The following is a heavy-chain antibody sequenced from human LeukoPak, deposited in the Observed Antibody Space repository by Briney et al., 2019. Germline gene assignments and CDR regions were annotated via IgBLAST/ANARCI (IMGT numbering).Heavy chain of an antibody. J-gene: IGHJ6*02. CDR1: GYIFTGYY. CDR2: INTNTGNP. CDR3: AREVTTLPYYYYGMDV. V-gene: IGHV7-4-1*02. Sequence: GASVKVSCTASGYIFTGYYMHWVRQAPGQGLEWMGWINTNTGNPTYAQGFTGRFVFPLDTSVSTAYLQISSLKAEDTAVYYCAREVTTLPYYYYGMDVWGQGTTVTVSS. D-gene: IGHD1-1*01.